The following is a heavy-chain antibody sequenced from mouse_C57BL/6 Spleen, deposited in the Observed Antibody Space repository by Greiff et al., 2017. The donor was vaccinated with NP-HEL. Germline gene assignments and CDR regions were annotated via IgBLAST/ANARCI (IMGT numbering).Heavy chain of an antibody. J-gene: IGHJ1*03. Sequence: VQLQQPGAELVRPGSSVKLSCKASGYTFTSYWMDWVKQRPGQGLEWIGNIYPSDSETHYNQKFKDKATLTVDKSSSTAYMQLSSLTSEDSAVYYCARGWLLLVWGTGTTVTVSS. V-gene: IGHV1-61*01. CDR1: GYTFTSYW. CDR3: ARGWLLLV. D-gene: IGHD2-3*01. CDR2: IYPSDSET.